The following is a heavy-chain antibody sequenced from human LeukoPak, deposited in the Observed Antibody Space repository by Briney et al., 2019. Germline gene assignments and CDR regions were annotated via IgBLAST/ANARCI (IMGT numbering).Heavy chain of an antibody. J-gene: IGHJ6*03. CDR3: AKGGRFLEWLPPYYYYYYYMDV. CDR2: FNLNTGAT. CDR1: GYAFTVYY. D-gene: IGHD3-3*01. V-gene: IGHV1-2*02. Sequence: ASVKLSCKSSGYAFTVYYIHWVWHGPGQGLGRMGGFNLNTGATSTAPKFQDSVSMTRDASISTAHMNLTRLTSDDTAVYYCAKGGRFLEWLPPYYYYYYYMDVWGKGTTVTVSS.